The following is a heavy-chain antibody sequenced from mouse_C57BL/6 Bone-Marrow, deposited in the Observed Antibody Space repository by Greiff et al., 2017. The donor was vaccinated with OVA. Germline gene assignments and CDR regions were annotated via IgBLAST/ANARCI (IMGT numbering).Heavy chain of an antibody. V-gene: IGHV1-26*01. CDR1: GYTFTDYY. CDR3: ARGDGVKGYFDV. Sequence: VQLQQSGPELVKPGASVKISCKASGYTFTDYYMNWVKQSHGKSLEWIGDINPNNGGTSYNQKFKGKATLTVDKSSSTAYMELRSLTSEDSAVYYCARGDGVKGYFDVWGTGTTVTVSS. J-gene: IGHJ1*03. CDR2: INPNNGGT. D-gene: IGHD1-3*01.